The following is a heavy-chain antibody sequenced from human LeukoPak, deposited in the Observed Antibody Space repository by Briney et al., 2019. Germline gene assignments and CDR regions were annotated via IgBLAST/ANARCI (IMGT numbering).Heavy chain of an antibody. V-gene: IGHV3-66*01. J-gene: IGHJ4*02. CDR2: IYTGGST. CDR1: GMTVSSNY. D-gene: IGHD2-2*01. Sequence: GGSLRLSCAASGMTVSSNYIMWVRQPPGKGLEWVSSIYTGGSTYYADAVKGRFTISRDNSKNTVNLQMESLRAEDTAVYYCARDQASSSSSPYWGQGTLVTVSS. CDR3: ARDQASSSSSPY.